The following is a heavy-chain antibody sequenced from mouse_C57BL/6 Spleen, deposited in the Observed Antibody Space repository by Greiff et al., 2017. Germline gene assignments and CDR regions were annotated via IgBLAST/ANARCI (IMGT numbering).Heavy chain of an antibody. D-gene: IGHD1-1*01. CDR2: IYPGDGDT. CDR1: GYAFSSYW. V-gene: IGHV1-80*01. Sequence: QVQLQQSGAKLVKPGASVKISCKASGYAFSSYWMNWVKQRPGKGLEWIGQIYPGDGDTNYNGKFKGKATLTADKSSSTAYMQLSSLTSEDSAVYFCARFTTVVASTADWGQGTTLTVSS. CDR3: ARFTTVVASTAD. J-gene: IGHJ2*01.